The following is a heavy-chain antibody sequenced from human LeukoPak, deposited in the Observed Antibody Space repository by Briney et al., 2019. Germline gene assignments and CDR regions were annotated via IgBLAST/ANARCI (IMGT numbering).Heavy chain of an antibody. CDR2: IYPGDSDT. CDR1: GYSFTSYW. D-gene: IGHD3-10*01. J-gene: IGHJ5*02. Sequence: GESLKISCKGSGYSFTSYWIGWVRQMPGKGLEWMGIIYPGDSDTRYSPSFQGQVTISADKSISTAYLQWSSLKASDTAMYYCARGIYGSGSYYNVLDWFDPWGQGTLVTVSS. CDR3: ARGIYGSGSYYNVLDWFDP. V-gene: IGHV5-51*01.